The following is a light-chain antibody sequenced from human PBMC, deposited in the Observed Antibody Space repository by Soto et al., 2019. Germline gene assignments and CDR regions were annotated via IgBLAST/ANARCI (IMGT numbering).Light chain of an antibody. V-gene: IGKV3-20*01. Sequence: EVVLTQSPGTLSLSPGERGTLSCRASQYVNSHYLAWYQQKPGQAPRLLIFGAFNRASGVPDRFRGSGSGTDFSLTISALEPEDFAVYYCQQYSASTLTFGGGTRVYVK. CDR2: GAF. CDR1: QYVNSHY. CDR3: QQYSASTLT. J-gene: IGKJ4*01.